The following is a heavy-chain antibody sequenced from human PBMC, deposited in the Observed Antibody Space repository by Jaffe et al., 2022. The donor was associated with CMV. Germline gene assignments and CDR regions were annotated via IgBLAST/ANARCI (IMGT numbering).Heavy chain of an antibody. J-gene: IGHJ4*02. CDR3: ARARYSGNAPLGYFDY. CDR2: IYNSGTT. V-gene: IGHV3-53*01. D-gene: IGHD5-12*01. CDR1: GFTVSSNY. Sequence: EVQLVESGGGLIQPGGSLRLSCAASGFTVSSNYMSWVRQAPGKGLEWVSVIYNSGTTYYADSVKGRFTISRDNSKNTLFLQMNSLRAEDTAVYYCARARYSGNAPLGYFDYWGQGTLLTVSS.